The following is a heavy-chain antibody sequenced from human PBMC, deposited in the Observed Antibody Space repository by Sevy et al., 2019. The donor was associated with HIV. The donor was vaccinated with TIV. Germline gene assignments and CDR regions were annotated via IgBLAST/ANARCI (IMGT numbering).Heavy chain of an antibody. CDR3: ARDLSRSGYYSFDF. CDR1: GGSFNSGDYY. CDR2: ISTTGNT. J-gene: IGHJ4*02. V-gene: IGHV4-61*02. Sequence: SETLSLTCSVSGGSFNSGDYYWTWLRQPAGRRLEWVGRISTTGNTNYNPSLKSRVTISLDMSKNQFSLDLNSVTASDTAVYFCARDLSRSGYYSFDFWGQGALVTVSS. D-gene: IGHD5-12*01.